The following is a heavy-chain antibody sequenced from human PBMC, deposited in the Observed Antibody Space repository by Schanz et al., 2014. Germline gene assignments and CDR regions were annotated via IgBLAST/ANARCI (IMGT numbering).Heavy chain of an antibody. CDR1: GFTFSDYY. V-gene: IGHV3-11*01. D-gene: IGHD2-2*01. J-gene: IGHJ4*02. Sequence: VQLVESGGGLVQPGGSLRLSCAASGFTFSDYYMTWIRQAPGKGLEWVSDISDSGDSTHYADSVKGRFTISRDNAKNSLFLQMNSLSAEDTAVDYCAKVAPAATYLDSWGLGTLVTVSS. CDR2: ISDSGDST. CDR3: AKVAPAATYLDS.